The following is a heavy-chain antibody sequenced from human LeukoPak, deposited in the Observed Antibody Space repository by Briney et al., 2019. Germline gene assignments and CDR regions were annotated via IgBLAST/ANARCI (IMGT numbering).Heavy chain of an antibody. CDR1: GFTFSRYG. V-gene: IGHV3-30*03. D-gene: IGHD3-10*01. J-gene: IGHJ4*02. CDR3: ARGRGLTLSYHYFDY. Sequence: AGGSLRLSCAASGFTFSRYGMHWVRQAPGKGLEWVAVILYDGSNKYYADSVKGRFTISRDNSKNTLYLQMNSLRAEDTAVYYCARGRGLTLSYHYFDYWGQGTLVTVSS. CDR2: ILYDGSNK.